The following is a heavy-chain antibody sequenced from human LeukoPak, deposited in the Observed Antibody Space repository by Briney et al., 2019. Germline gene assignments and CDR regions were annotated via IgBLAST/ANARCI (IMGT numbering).Heavy chain of an antibody. D-gene: IGHD3-22*01. V-gene: IGHV4-59*01. J-gene: IGHJ4*02. CDR2: IYYGGGT. Sequence: SETLSLTCTVSGGSISTYYWSWIRQPPGKGLEWIGYIYYGGGTNYNPSLKSRVTISVDTSKNQFSLKLSSVTAADTAVYYCARGQNYYDSSGYIDYWGQGTLVTVSS. CDR3: ARGQNYYDSSGYIDY. CDR1: GGSISTYY.